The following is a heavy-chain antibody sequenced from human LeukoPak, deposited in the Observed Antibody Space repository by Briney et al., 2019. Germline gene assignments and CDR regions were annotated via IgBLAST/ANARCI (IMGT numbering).Heavy chain of an antibody. D-gene: IGHD5-24*01. CDR2: IYYSGST. CDR3: AGSDGYNSPLDY. V-gene: IGHV4-59*08. J-gene: IGHJ4*02. CDR1: GGSISSYY. Sequence: SETLSLTCTVSGGSISSYYWTWIRQPPEKGLEWIGYIYYSGSTNQNPSLKSRVTISVDTSKSQFSLKLSSVTAADTAVYYCAGSDGYNSPLDYWGQGTLVTVSS.